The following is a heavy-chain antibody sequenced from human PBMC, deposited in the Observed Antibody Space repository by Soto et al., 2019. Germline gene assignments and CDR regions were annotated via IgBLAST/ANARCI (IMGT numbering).Heavy chain of an antibody. CDR2: ISYDGSNK. CDR3: AKTLLWFGGSNFDY. D-gene: IGHD3-10*01. J-gene: IGHJ4*02. CDR1: GFTFSSYG. V-gene: IGHV3-30*18. Sequence: QVPLVESGGGVVQPGRSLRLSCAASGFTFSSYGMHWVRQAPGKGLEWVAVISYDGSNKYYADSVKGRFTISRDNSKNTLYLQMNSLRAEDTAGYYWAKTLLWFGGSNFDYWGQGTRVTVSS.